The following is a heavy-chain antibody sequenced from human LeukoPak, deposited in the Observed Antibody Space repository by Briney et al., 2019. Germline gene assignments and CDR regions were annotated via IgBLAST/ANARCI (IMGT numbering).Heavy chain of an antibody. D-gene: IGHD2-15*01. J-gene: IGHJ4*02. Sequence: ASVKVSCKASGGTFSSYAISWERQAPGQGLEWMGRIIPILGIANYAQKFQGRVTITADKSTSTAYMELSSLRSEDTAVYYCASSCSGGSCYSGYFDYWGQGTLVTVSS. CDR3: ASSCSGGSCYSGYFDY. CDR1: GGTFSSYA. CDR2: IIPILGIA. V-gene: IGHV1-69*04.